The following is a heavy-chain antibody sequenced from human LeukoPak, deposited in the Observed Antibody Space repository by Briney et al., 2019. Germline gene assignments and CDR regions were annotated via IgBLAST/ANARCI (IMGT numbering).Heavy chain of an antibody. J-gene: IGHJ4*02. V-gene: IGHV4-34*01. Sequence: SETLSLTCAVYGGSFSGYYWSWIRQPPGKGLELIGEINHSGSTNYNPSLMSRVTISVDTSKNKFSLKLSSVTAADTAVYYCARARYYYGSGSYYNVPFDYWGQGTLVTVFS. CDR1: GGSFSGYY. CDR2: INHSGST. D-gene: IGHD3-10*01. CDR3: ARARYYYGSGSYYNVPFDY.